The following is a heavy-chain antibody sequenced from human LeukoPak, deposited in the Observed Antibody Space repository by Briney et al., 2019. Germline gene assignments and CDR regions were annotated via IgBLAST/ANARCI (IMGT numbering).Heavy chain of an antibody. Sequence: GGSLRLSCAASGFNFDEYGMIWVRQGLGKGLEWVSGSNWNGDSTGYADSVKGRFTISRDNAKNSLYLQMNSLRAEDTALYYCARGGRGSWGQGTPVSVSS. CDR2: SNWNGDST. J-gene: IGHJ4*02. CDR1: GFNFDEYG. CDR3: ARGGRGS. V-gene: IGHV3-20*04. D-gene: IGHD5-12*01.